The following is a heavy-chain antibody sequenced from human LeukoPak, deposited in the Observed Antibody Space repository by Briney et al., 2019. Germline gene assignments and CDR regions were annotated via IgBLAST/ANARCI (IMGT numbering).Heavy chain of an antibody. D-gene: IGHD3-10*01. Sequence: PSETLSLTCAVSGGSISSGGYSWSWIRQPPGKGLEWIGYIYHSGSTYYNPSLKSRVTISVDRSKNQFSLKLSSVTAADTAVYYCARVVSLWFGELLDYWGQGTLVTVSS. J-gene: IGHJ4*02. CDR1: GGSISSGGYS. V-gene: IGHV4-30-2*01. CDR3: ARVVSLWFGELLDY. CDR2: IYHSGST.